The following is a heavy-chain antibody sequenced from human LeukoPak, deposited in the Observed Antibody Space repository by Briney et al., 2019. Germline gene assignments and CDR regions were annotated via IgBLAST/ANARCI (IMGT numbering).Heavy chain of an antibody. CDR1: GFTFSIFS. CDR3: ARGFIVVVPAAIY. J-gene: IGHJ4*02. CDR2: ISSRGSTI. Sequence: AGRCLSPSRPASGFTFSIFSTRWVSLPGRNGLGWVSYISSRGSTIYYADSVKGRFTISRDNAKNPLYLQMNSVRAEDTAVYNCARGFIVVVPAAIYWGQGTLVTVSS. D-gene: IGHD2-2*01. V-gene: IGHV3-48*04.